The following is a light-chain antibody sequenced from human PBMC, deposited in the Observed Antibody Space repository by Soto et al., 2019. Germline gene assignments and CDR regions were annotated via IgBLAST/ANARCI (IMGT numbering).Light chain of an antibody. CDR3: QQANTCPS. CDR2: AAS. J-gene: IGKJ3*01. V-gene: IGKV1-12*02. CDR1: QAIGNW. Sequence: DIQMTQSPSSVSASVGDRVTITCRASQAIGNWLAWYQQKPGKAPKLLIYAASSLQSGVPSRFSGSGSGTDFTLSIRSLQPEDFATYYCQQANTCPSFGPGTKVEI.